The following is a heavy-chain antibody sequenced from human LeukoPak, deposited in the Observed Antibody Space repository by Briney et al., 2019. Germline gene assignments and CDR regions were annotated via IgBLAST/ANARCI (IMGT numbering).Heavy chain of an antibody. CDR1: GYTFTNYW. V-gene: IGHV5-51*01. Sequence: GESLKISCEGSGYTFTNYWIGWVRQMPGKGLEWMGIIYPGDSDTRYNPSLQGQVTISADKSISTAYLQWSSLKASDTAMYYCARPDGAYGSGSYFHYWGQGTLVTVSS. J-gene: IGHJ4*02. D-gene: IGHD3-10*01. CDR3: ARPDGAYGSGSYFHY. CDR2: IYPGDSDT.